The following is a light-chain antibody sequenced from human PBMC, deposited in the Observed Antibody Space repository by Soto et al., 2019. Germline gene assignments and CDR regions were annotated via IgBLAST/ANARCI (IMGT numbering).Light chain of an antibody. J-gene: IGLJ1*01. CDR3: SSSTTRGTRV. V-gene: IGLV2-14*03. Sequence: QAGLTQPASGSGSPGQTITISCTGNNRDVGAYKPVSWYQHHPGKAPKLMIYDVSYRPSGVSNRFSGSQSGNTASLTISGLQPEDESDYYCSSSTTRGTRVFGTGTKVTVL. CDR1: NRDVGAYKP. CDR2: DVS.